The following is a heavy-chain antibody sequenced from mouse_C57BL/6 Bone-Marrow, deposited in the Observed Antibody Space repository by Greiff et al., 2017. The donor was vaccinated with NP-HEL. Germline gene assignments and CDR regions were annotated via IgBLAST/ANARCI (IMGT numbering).Heavy chain of an antibody. CDR1: GYTFTDYE. V-gene: IGHV1-15*01. D-gene: IGHD1-1*01. CDR2: IDPETGGT. CDR3: TRKGIYYGSSPLDY. Sequence: QVQLKESGAELVRPGASVTLSCKASGYTFTDYEMHWVKQTPVHGLEWIGAIDPETGGTAYNQKFKGKAILTADKSSSTAYMELRSLTSEDSAVYYCTRKGIYYGSSPLDYWGQGTTLTVSS. J-gene: IGHJ2*01.